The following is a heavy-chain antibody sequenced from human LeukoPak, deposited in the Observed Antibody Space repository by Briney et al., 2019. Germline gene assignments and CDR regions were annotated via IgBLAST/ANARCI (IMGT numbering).Heavy chain of an antibody. CDR3: AKDHLQYGSGSYYFKY. V-gene: IGHV3-30*02. D-gene: IGHD3-10*01. Sequence: GGSLRLSCAASGFTLSSYGMHWVRQAPGKGLEWVAFIRYDGNNKYYADSVKGRFTISRDNSKNTLYLQMNSLRAEDTAVYYCAKDHLQYGSGSYYFKYWGQGTLVTFSS. CDR1: GFTLSSYG. J-gene: IGHJ4*02. CDR2: IRYDGNNK.